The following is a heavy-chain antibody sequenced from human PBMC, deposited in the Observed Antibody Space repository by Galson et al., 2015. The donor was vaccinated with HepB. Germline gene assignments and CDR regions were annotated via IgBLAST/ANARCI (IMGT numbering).Heavy chain of an antibody. Sequence: SLRLSCAASGFSFNTYAMSWVRQAPGKGLEWVSGISSSGDTTYYADSVKGRFTISRDNSKDTLYLQISSLRAEDTAVYYCACRVGDYAWGSYRPHFDYWGQGTLVTVSS. V-gene: IGHV3-23*01. CDR2: ISSSGDTT. J-gene: IGHJ4*02. CDR1: GFSFNTYA. CDR3: ACRVGDYAWGSYRPHFDY. D-gene: IGHD3-16*02.